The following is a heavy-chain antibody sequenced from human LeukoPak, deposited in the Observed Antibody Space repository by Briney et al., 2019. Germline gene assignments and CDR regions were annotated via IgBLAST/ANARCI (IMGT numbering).Heavy chain of an antibody. V-gene: IGHV4-30-4*08. CDR3: ARDTRNPPNYDFWSGYYTNYYYMDV. CDR1: GGSISSGDYY. Sequence: PSQTLSLTCTVSGGSISSGDYYLSWIRQPPGKGLQWIGYIYYSGSTYYNPSLKSRVTISVDTSKNQFSLKLSSVTAADTAVYYCARDTRNPPNYDFWSGYYTNYYYMDVWGKGTTVTVSS. D-gene: IGHD3-3*01. CDR2: IYYSGST. J-gene: IGHJ6*03.